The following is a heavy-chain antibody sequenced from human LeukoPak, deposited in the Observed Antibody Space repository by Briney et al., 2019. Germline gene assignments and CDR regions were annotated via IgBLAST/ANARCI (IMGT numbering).Heavy chain of an antibody. Sequence: ASVKVSCKASGYTFTRYGISWVRQAPGKGVEGMGWISAYNGNTNYAQKLQGRVTMTTDTSTSTAYMELRSLRSDDTAVYYCARDTHYYDSSGYYGFYYWGQGTLVTVSS. V-gene: IGHV1-18*01. CDR1: GYTFTRYG. J-gene: IGHJ4*02. CDR3: ARDTHYYDSSGYYGFYY. CDR2: ISAYNGNT. D-gene: IGHD3-22*01.